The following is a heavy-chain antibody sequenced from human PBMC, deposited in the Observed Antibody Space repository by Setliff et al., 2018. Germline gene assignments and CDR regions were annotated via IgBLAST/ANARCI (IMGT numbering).Heavy chain of an antibody. CDR2: IYYTGST. CDR1: GMSITSYY. V-gene: IGHV4-59*01. CDR3: ARALRSPLGGTAFVPVHFDP. Sequence: SETLSLTCSVPGMSITSYYWSWIRQSPGRGLEWIGYIYYTGSTTYSPSLKSRVTISPDTSKNQFHLTVKSVTEADTAVYYCARALRSPLGGTAFVPVHFDPWGQGILVTVPQ. D-gene: IGHD3-16*01. J-gene: IGHJ5*02.